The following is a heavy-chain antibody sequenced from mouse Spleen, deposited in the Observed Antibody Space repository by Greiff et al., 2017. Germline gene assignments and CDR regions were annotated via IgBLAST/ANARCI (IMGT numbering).Heavy chain of an antibody. D-gene: IGHD1-1*01. J-gene: IGHJ1*01. Sequence: VQLQQSGPELVKPGASVKMSCKASGYTFTSYVMHWVKQKPGQGLEWIGYINPYNDGTKYNEKFKGKATLTSDKSSSTAYMELSSLTSEDSAVYYCAREGIYYYGSSYVGYFDVWGAGTTVTVSS. V-gene: IGHV1-14*01. CDR1: GYTFTSYV. CDR3: AREGIYYYGSSYVGYFDV. CDR2: INPYNDGT.